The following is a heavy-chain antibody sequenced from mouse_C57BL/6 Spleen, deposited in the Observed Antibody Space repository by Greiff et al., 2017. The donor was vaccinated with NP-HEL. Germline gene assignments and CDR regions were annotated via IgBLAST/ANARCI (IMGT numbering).Heavy chain of an antibody. Sequence: VKLQESGAELVRPGASVKLSCKASGYTFTDYYINWVKQRPGQGLEWIARIYPGSGNTYYNEKFKGKATLTAEKSSSTAYMQLSSLTSEDSAVYFCARSDYDFFAYWGQGTLVTVSA. CDR2: IYPGSGNT. CDR1: GYTFTDYY. D-gene: IGHD2-4*01. CDR3: ARSDYDFFAY. V-gene: IGHV1-76*01. J-gene: IGHJ3*01.